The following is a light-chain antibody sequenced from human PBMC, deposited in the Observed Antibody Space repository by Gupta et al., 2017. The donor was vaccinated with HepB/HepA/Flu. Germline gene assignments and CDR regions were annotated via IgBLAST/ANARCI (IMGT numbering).Light chain of an antibody. Sequence: EIVMTQSPATLSVSPGESATLSCRASQNVRNNVAWYQQKPGQAPRLLIYGTSTRATGIPARFSCSGSGTDFTLTISSRQSEDFAVYYFQQDNTWPPFTFGQGTKLGI. V-gene: IGKV3-15*01. CDR1: QNVRNN. CDR3: QQDNTWPPFT. CDR2: GTS. J-gene: IGKJ2*01.